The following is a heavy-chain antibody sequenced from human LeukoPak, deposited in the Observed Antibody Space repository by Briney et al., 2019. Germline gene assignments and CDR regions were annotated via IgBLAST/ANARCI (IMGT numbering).Heavy chain of an antibody. V-gene: IGHV5-51*01. CDR2: IFPGDSDT. CDR3: ARQVDYGSGSYYNSPYFDY. CDR1: GYSFTSYW. Sequence: GESLKISCKGSGYSFTSYWIGWVRQMPGKGLEWMGIIFPGDSDTRYSPSFEGQVTISADKSISTAYLQWSSLKASDTAMYYCARQVDYGSGSYYNSPYFDYWGQGTLVTVSS. J-gene: IGHJ4*02. D-gene: IGHD3-10*01.